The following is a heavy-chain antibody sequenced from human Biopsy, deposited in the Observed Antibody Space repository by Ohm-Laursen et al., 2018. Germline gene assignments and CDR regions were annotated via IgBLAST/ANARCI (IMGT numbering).Heavy chain of an antibody. Sequence: SLRLSCAASEFAFNLYEMNWVRQAPGKGMEWISYIYGGGSPVSYADSVKGRFTISRDNAQNSLYLQMNSLRAEDTAIYYCARDPIVGSKADGMDVWGQGTTVTVSS. CDR3: ARDPIVGSKADGMDV. CDR2: IYGGGSPV. CDR1: EFAFNLYE. V-gene: IGHV3-48*03. D-gene: IGHD1-26*01. J-gene: IGHJ6*02.